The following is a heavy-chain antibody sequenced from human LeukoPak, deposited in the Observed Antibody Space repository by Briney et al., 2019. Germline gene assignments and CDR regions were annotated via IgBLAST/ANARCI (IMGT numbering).Heavy chain of an antibody. D-gene: IGHD3-10*02. CDR1: GFTFSSYS. CDR2: ISSSSRYI. Sequence: PGGSLRLSCAASGFTFSSYSMNWVRQAPGKGLEWVSSISSSSRYIYYADSVKGRFTISRDNAKNSLYLQMNSLRAEGTAVYYCAELGITMIGGVWGKGTTVTVSS. V-gene: IGHV3-21*01. CDR3: AELGITMIGGV. J-gene: IGHJ6*04.